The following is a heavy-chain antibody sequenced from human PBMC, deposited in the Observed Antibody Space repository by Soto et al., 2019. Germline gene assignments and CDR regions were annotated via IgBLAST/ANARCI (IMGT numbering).Heavy chain of an antibody. V-gene: IGHV4-39*07. J-gene: IGHJ4*02. D-gene: IGHD4-17*01. CDR2: IYYSGST. CDR3: ASSVRDYGDYRGVFDY. CDR1: GGSISSSSYY. Sequence: PSETLSLTCTVSGGSISSSSYYWGWIRQPPGKGLEWIGSIYYSGSTYYNPSLKSRVTISVDTSKNQFSLKLSSVTAADTAVYYCASSVRDYGDYRGVFDYWGQGTLVTVSS.